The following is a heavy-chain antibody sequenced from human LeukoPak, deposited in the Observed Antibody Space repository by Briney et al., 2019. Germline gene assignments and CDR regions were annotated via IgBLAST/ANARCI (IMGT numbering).Heavy chain of an antibody. D-gene: IGHD6-13*01. Sequence: GESLRLSCAASGCTFSNYYRSWIRQAQGKGLECVSYISSSSSYTNYADSVKGRFTISRDNAKNSLYLQMNSLRAEDTAVYYCARDRSWAAAGNGFDPWGQGTLVTVSS. CDR2: ISSSSSYT. J-gene: IGHJ5*02. CDR3: ARDRSWAAAGNGFDP. V-gene: IGHV3-11*06. CDR1: GCTFSNYY.